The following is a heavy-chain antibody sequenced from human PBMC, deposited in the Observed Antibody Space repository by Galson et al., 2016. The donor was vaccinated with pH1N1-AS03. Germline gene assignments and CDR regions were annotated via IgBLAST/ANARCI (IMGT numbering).Heavy chain of an antibody. J-gene: IGHJ4*02. CDR3: ARDRTTVTETLRYDY. CDR2: ISAHSGHA. Sequence: SVKVSCKASGYTFSNYAFSWLRQTPGQGLEWMGWISAHSGHARYAQAFQGRVSMTIDASTTTTYMELRSLTTDDTAVYFYARDRTTVTETLRYDYWGQGTLLTVSS. D-gene: IGHD4-17*01. CDR1: GYTFSNYA. V-gene: IGHV1-18*01.